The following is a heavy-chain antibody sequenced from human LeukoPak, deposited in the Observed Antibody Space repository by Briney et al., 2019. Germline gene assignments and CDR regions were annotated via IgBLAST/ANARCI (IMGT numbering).Heavy chain of an antibody. J-gene: IGHJ4*02. V-gene: IGHV4-31*11. CDR2: IYYSGST. CDR3: ARDLPGAGSYYFDY. CDR1: GGSISSSNW. D-gene: IGHD3-10*01. Sequence: PSETLSLTCAVSGGSISSSNWWSWVRQHPGKGLEWIGYIYYSGSTYYNPSLKSRVTISVDTSKNQFSLKLSSVTAADTAVYYCARDLPGAGSYYFDYWGQGTLVTVSS.